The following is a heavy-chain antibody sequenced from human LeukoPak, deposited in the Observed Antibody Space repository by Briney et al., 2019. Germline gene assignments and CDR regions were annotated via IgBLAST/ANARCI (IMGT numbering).Heavy chain of an antibody. D-gene: IGHD5-12*01. CDR1: GFTFSSYS. V-gene: IGHV3-21*01. J-gene: IGHJ6*03. CDR3: ARDGGLRFSYYYYYYMDV. Sequence: GGSLRLSCAASGFTFSSYSMNWVRQAPGKGLEWVSSISSSSSYIYYADSVKGRFTISRDNAKNSLYLQMNSLRAEDTAVYYCARDGGLRFSYYYYYYMDVWGKGTTVTVSS. CDR2: ISSSSSYI.